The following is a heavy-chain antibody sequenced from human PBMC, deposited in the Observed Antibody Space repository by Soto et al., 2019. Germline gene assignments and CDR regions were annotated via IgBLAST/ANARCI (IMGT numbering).Heavy chain of an antibody. CDR3: ARHELGYCSGGSCPYYFDY. Sequence: SETLSLTCTVSGGSIGTYYWSWIRQPPGKGLEWIGYIDYTGGAKYDPSLKSRVTISVDTSQNQFSLKLTSVTAADTAVYYCARHELGYCSGGSCPYYFDYWGQGTLVTVSS. CDR2: IDYTGGA. V-gene: IGHV4-59*08. CDR1: GGSIGTYY. J-gene: IGHJ4*02. D-gene: IGHD2-15*01.